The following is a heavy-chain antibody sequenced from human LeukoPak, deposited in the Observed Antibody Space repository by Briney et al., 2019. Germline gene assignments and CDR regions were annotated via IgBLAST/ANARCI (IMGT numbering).Heavy chain of an antibody. J-gene: IGHJ2*01. CDR3: ARDIAVVVAATGPRPWYFDL. V-gene: IGHV4-39*02. D-gene: IGHD2-15*01. CDR2: IYYSGST. CDR1: GGSISSSSYY. Sequence: SSETLSLTCTVSGGSISSSSYYWGWIRQPPGKGLEWIGSIYYSGSTYYNPSLKSRVTISVDTSKNQFSLKLSSVTAADTAVYYCARDIAVVVAATGPRPWYFDLWGRGTLVTVSS.